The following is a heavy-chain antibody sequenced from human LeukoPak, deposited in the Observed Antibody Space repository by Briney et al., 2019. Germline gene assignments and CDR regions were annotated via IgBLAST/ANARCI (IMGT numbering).Heavy chain of an antibody. CDR2: ISSSSSYT. V-gene: IGHV3-11*05. J-gene: IGHJ4*02. CDR3: ARDHRGYSYGLFDN. CDR1: GFTFSDYY. D-gene: IGHD5-18*01. Sequence: GGSLRLSCAASGFTFSDYYMSWIRQAPGKGLEWVSYISSSSSYTNYADSVKGRFTISRDNAKNSLYLQMNSLRAEDTAVYYCARDHRGYSYGLFDNWGQGTLVTVSS.